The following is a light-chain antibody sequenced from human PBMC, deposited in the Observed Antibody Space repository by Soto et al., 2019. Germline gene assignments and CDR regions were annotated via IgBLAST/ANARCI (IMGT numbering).Light chain of an antibody. CDR3: SSYSSSGTLFV. Sequence: QSALTQPASVSGSPGQSITISCTGTSSDVGGYKYVSWYQQHPDKAPKLIIFEVSNRPSGISSRFSGSKSGNTASLTISGLQAEDEADYHCSSYSSSGTLFVFGTGTKVTVL. CDR2: EVS. CDR1: SSDVGGYKY. V-gene: IGLV2-14*01. J-gene: IGLJ1*01.